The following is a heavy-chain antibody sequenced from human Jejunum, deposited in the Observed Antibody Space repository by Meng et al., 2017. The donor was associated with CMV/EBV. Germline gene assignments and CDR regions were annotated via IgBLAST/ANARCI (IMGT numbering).Heavy chain of an antibody. V-gene: IGHV3-30*02. J-gene: IGHJ4*02. D-gene: IGHD2-2*01. Sequence: FTFNNYAMHWVRQAPGKGLEWVAFIRYDGSNNFYADSVKGRFTISRDNSKNTLYLQMNSLRAEDTAVYYCAKGCCSSTNCYRCFDYWGQGTLVTVSS. CDR3: AKGCCSSTNCYRCFDY. CDR1: FTFNNYA. CDR2: IRYDGSNN.